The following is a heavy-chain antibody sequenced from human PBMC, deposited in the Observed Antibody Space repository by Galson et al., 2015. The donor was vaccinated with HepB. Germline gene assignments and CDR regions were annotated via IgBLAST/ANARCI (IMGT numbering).Heavy chain of an antibody. CDR1: GGSFSGYY. J-gene: IGHJ4*02. D-gene: IGHD3-3*01. Sequence: LTCAVYGGSFSGYYWSWIRQPPGKGLEWIGEINHSGSTNYNPSLKSRVTISVDTSKNQFSLKVSSVTAADTAVYYCARDLEWLLAFDYWGQGTLVTVSS. CDR3: ARDLEWLLAFDY. V-gene: IGHV4-34*01. CDR2: INHSGST.